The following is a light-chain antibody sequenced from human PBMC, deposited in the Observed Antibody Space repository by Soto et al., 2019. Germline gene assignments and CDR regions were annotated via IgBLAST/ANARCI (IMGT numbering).Light chain of an antibody. CDR1: QNINMW. J-gene: IGKJ1*01. V-gene: IGKV1-5*03. Sequence: DIQMTQSPSTLSASVGXRVTITCRASQNINMWLAWYQQKPGEPPKLLIFKASRLQSGVPSRFSGGGSGTRFTLTISGLQPDDFATYYCQQSSNYVWTFSQGTKVDIK. CDR3: QQSSNYVWT. CDR2: KAS.